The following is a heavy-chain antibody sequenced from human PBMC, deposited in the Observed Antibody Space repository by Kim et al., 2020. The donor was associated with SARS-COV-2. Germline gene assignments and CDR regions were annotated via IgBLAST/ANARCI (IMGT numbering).Heavy chain of an antibody. J-gene: IGHJ3*01. Sequence: SETLSLNCSVSGPSIGIGYYWAWIRQPPGGGLEWIGSISHSSHTTYNSAPQSRVTLSVYRSKNLFSLMLTTVTVAAAATYFCASQLVSISFNFEVWGRGT. CDR1: GPSIGIGYY. D-gene: IGHD6-6*01. CDR2: ISHSSHT. CDR3: ASQLVSISFNFEV. V-gene: IGHV4-38-2*01.